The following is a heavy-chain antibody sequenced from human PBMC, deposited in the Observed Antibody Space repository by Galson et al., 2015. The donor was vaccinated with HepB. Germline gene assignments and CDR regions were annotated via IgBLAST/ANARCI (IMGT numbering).Heavy chain of an antibody. V-gene: IGHV3-11*06. D-gene: IGHD2-2*01. CDR2: ISSCSSYT. J-gene: IGHJ4*02. CDR1: GFTFSDYY. Sequence: SLRLSCAASGFTFSDYYVSWIRQAPGKGLEWVSYISSCSSYTNYADSVKGRFTISRDNAKNSLYLQMNSLRAEDTAVYYCARGGYCSRTSCYGLADYWGQGTLVTVSS. CDR3: ARGGYCSRTSCYGLADY.